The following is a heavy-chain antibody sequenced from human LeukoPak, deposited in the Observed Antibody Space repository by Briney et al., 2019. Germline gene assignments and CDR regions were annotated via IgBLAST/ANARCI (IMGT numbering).Heavy chain of an antibody. J-gene: IGHJ4*02. CDR3: ARDRYVHMVRGVIKLDY. CDR1: GYTFTDYY. V-gene: IGHV1-2*02. Sequence: ASVKVSCKTSGYTFTDYYMHWVRQAPGQGLEWMGWINPNSGGTNYAQKFQGRVTMTRDTSIRTAYMELSRLTSDDTAVYYCARDRYVHMVRGVIKLDYWGQGTLVTVSS. CDR2: INPNSGGT. D-gene: IGHD3-10*01.